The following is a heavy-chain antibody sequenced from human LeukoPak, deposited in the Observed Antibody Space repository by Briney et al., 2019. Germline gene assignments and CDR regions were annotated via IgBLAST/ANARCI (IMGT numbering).Heavy chain of an antibody. V-gene: IGHV1-69*04. CDR3: ARDLYYDSSGYCCY. D-gene: IGHD3-22*01. J-gene: IGHJ4*02. CDR1: GGTFSSYA. Sequence: SVKVSCKASGGTFSSYAISWVRQAPGQGLEWMGRIIPILGIANYAQKFQGRVTITADKSTSTAYMELSSLRSEDTAVYYCARDLYYDSSGYCCYWGQGTLVTVSS. CDR2: IIPILGIA.